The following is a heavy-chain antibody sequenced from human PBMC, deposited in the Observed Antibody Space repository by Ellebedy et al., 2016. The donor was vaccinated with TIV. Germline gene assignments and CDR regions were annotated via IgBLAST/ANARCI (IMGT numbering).Heavy chain of an antibody. J-gene: IGHJ5*02. V-gene: IGHV4-39*07. CDR1: GGSISSSSYY. Sequence: SETLSLXCTVSGGSISSSSYYWGWIRQPPGKGLEWIGSIYYSGSTYYNPSLKSRVTISVDTSKNQFSLKLSSVTAADTAVYYCARGRLSSITMVLGWFDPWGQGTLVTVSS. CDR3: ARGRLSSITMVLGWFDP. CDR2: IYYSGST. D-gene: IGHD3-10*01.